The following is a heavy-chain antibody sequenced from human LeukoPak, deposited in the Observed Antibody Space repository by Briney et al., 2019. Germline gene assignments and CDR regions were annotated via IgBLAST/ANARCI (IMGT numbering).Heavy chain of an antibody. CDR3: AKGPLIEVAGITWDY. J-gene: IGHJ4*02. V-gene: IGHV3-33*06. D-gene: IGHD6-19*01. Sequence: GRSLRLSCAASGFTFSTYGIHWVRQAPGKGLEWVAVIWYDGSNKYYADSVKGRFTISRDNSKNTLYLQMNTLRAEDTAVYFCAKGPLIEVAGITWDYGGQGTLVTVSS. CDR2: IWYDGSNK. CDR1: GFTFSTYG.